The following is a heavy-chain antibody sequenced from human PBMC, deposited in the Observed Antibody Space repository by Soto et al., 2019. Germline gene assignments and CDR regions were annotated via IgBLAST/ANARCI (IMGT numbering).Heavy chain of an antibody. D-gene: IGHD3-22*01. Sequence: GGSLSPSCQGFGFPLRSYDIQWVRQNDGKGLEWVSSIGTDDDTYYLDSVRGRFTISREDAKNSLYLQMDSLRAGDTAVYYCARAYYDNSGYPLGGMDVRGQGTLVTVSS. CDR1: GFPLRSYD. CDR2: IGTDDDT. V-gene: IGHV3-13*01. CDR3: ARAYYDNSGYPLGGMDV. J-gene: IGHJ6*02.